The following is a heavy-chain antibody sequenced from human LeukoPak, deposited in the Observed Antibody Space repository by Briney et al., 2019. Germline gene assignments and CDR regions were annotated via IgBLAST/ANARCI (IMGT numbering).Heavy chain of an antibody. D-gene: IGHD3-10*01. CDR3: TTGLYDYDSGSYSFP. CDR1: GFTFSNAW. V-gene: IGHV3-15*01. CDR2: IKSKTDGATT. J-gene: IGHJ5*02. Sequence: GGSLRLSCAASGFTFSNAWMSWVRQAPGKGLEWVGRIKSKTDGATTEYAAPVKGRFTISRDDSKNTLCLQMNSLKTEDTAVYYCTTGLYDYDSGSYSFPWGQGTQVTVSS.